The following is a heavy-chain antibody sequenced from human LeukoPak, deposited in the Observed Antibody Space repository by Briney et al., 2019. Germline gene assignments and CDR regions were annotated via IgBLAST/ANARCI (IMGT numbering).Heavy chain of an antibody. CDR1: GYTFTGYY. J-gene: IGHJ1*01. CDR3: ARDRSDYYDSSGYHSGYFQH. D-gene: IGHD3-22*01. V-gene: IGHV3-30*19. CDR2: ISYDGSNK. Sequence: SCKASGYTFTGYYMHWVRQAPGKGLEWVAVISYDGSNKYYADSVKGRFTISRDNSKNTLYLQMNSLRAEDTAVYYYARDRSDYYDSSGYHSGYFQHWGQGTLVTVSS.